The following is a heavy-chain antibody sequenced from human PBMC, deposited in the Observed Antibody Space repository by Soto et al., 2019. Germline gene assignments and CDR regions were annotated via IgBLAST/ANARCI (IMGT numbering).Heavy chain of an antibody. Sequence: SPALSRTYALCGENVSSNSAAWNCNRQSPSRGLEWLGRTYYRSKWYSDYAVSVKSRITINPDTSKNQFSLQLNSVTPEDTAVYYCARGGATYGMDVWGQGTTVTVFS. D-gene: IGHD1-26*01. CDR3: ARGGATYGMDV. CDR2: TYYRSKWYS. V-gene: IGHV6-1*01. CDR1: GENVSSNSAA. J-gene: IGHJ6*02.